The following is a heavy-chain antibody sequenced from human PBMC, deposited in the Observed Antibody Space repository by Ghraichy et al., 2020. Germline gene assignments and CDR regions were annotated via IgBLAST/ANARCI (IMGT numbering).Heavy chain of an antibody. V-gene: IGHV3-21*01. CDR3: VRGPTSGMDV. Sequence: GGSLRLSCEASGFSFSGYTMNWVRQAPGKGLEWVSSMSSNSDYIYYEDSVKSRFVISRDNAKNSLYLQMNSLRVEDTAVYFCVRGPTSGMDVWGQGITVTVSS. J-gene: IGHJ6*02. CDR1: GFSFSGYT. D-gene: IGHD1-26*01. CDR2: MSSNSDYI.